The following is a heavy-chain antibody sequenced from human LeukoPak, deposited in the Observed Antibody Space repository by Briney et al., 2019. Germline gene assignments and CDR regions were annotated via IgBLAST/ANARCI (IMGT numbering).Heavy chain of an antibody. D-gene: IGHD6-19*01. J-gene: IGHJ4*01. CDR1: GFTVSRY. CDR3: AGATRWLAYDY. V-gene: IGHV3-53*01. CDR2: LYDGGNT. Sequence: GGSLRLSCAASGFTVSRYMSWVRQAPGKGLEWVSVLYDGGNTNYADSVQGRFTIPRDTSKNTLFLQMNNLRAEDTAVYYCAGATRWLAYDYWGQGTLVTVSS.